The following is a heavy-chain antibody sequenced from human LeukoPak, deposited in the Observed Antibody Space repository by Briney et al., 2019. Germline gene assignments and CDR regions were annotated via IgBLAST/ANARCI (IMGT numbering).Heavy chain of an antibody. D-gene: IGHD3-22*01. V-gene: IGHV4-39*01. Sequence: SETLSLTCTVSSASISSSPYFWGWIRQPPGKGLEWIGSIYYSGSTYYNPSLKSRVTISVDTSKNQFSLKLSSVTAADTAVYYCARLQYYDSSGYPNWYFDLWGRGTLVTVSS. J-gene: IGHJ2*01. CDR1: SASISSSPYF. CDR3: ARLQYYDSSGYPNWYFDL. CDR2: IYYSGST.